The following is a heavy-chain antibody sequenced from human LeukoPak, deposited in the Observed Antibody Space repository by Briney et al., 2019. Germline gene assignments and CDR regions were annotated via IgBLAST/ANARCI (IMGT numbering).Heavy chain of an antibody. CDR2: IYKGKT. J-gene: IGHJ3*02. CDR3: ARETGSSSWYVGDAFDI. CDR1: GASISNYY. D-gene: IGHD6-13*01. V-gene: IGHV4-4*07. Sequence: SETLSLTCTVSGASISNYYWNWIRQSAGKGLEYIGRIYKGKTNYNPSLKSRVSMSVDTSKNQFSLKLSSVTAADTAVYYCARETGSSSWYVGDAFDIWGLGTMVTVSS.